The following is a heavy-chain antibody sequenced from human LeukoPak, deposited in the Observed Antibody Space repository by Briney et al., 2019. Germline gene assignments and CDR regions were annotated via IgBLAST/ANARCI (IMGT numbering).Heavy chain of an antibody. Sequence: PSETLSLTCAVYGGSFSGYYWSWIRQPPGKGLEWIGEINHSGSTNYNPSLKSRVTISVDTSKNQFSLKLSSVTAADPALYYCARHDSSGYYPSYYYYGMDVWGQGTTVPVSS. CDR2: INHSGST. CDR3: ARHDSSGYYPSYYYYGMDV. D-gene: IGHD3-22*01. J-gene: IGHJ6*02. V-gene: IGHV4-34*01. CDR1: GGSFSGYY.